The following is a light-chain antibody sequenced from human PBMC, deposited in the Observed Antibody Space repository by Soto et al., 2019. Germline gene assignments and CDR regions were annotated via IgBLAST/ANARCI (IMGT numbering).Light chain of an antibody. Sequence: QSALTQPASVSGSPGQSITITCTGTRSDIGAYNFVSWYQQHPGEVPKLMLYDVSIRPSGVSNRFSGSKSGNTASLTISVLQAEDEAEYYCTSWTTSTTMIFGGGTKVTVL. CDR2: DVS. J-gene: IGLJ2*01. V-gene: IGLV2-14*03. CDR1: RSDIGAYNF. CDR3: TSWTTSTTMI.